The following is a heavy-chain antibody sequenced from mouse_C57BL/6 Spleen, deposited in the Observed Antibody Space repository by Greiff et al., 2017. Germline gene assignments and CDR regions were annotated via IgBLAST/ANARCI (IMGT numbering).Heavy chain of an antibody. V-gene: IGHV1-19*01. Sequence: VQLQQPGPVLVKPGASVKMSCKASGYTFTDYYMHWVKQSHGQSLEWIGVINPYNGGTSYNQKFKGKATLTVDKSSSTADMELNSLTSEDSAVYYCARENYGKGYFDVWGTGTTVTVSS. CDR1: GYTFTDYY. CDR2: INPYNGGT. J-gene: IGHJ1*03. D-gene: IGHD2-1*01. CDR3: ARENYGKGYFDV.